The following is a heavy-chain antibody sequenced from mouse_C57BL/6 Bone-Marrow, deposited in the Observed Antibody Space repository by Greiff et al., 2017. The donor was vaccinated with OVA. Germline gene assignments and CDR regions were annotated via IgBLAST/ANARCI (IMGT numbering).Heavy chain of an antibody. CDR2: TFYSGIT. V-gene: IGHV3-3*01. Sequence: EVKLVESGPSLVRPSQTLSLTCTVTGFSINSDCYWIWIRQFPGNKLEYIGYTFYSGITYYNPSLESRTYITRDTSKNQFSLKLSSVTTEDTATYDCARDRDYYGSRTAMDYWGQGTSVTVSS. D-gene: IGHD1-1*01. CDR3: ARDRDYYGSRTAMDY. CDR1: GFSINSDCY. J-gene: IGHJ4*01.